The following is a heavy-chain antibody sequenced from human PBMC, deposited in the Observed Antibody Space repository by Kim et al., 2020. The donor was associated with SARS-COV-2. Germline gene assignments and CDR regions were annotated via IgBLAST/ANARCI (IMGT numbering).Heavy chain of an antibody. V-gene: IGHV3-23*01. CDR3: AKDSQGDDYDDKRNAFDI. CDR2: ISGSGGST. J-gene: IGHJ3*02. CDR1: GFTFSSYA. Sequence: GGSLRLSCAASGFTFSSYAMSWVRQAPGKGLEWVSAISGSGGSTYYADSVKGRFTISRDNSKNTLYLQMNSLRAEDTAVYYCAKDSQGDDYDDKRNAFDIWGQGTMVTVSS. D-gene: IGHD4-17*01.